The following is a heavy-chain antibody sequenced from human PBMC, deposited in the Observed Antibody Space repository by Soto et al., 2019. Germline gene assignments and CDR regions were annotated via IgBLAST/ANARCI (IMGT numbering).Heavy chain of an antibody. CDR1: GYSFTSYW. V-gene: IGHV5-10-1*01. CDR3: AMPYYYDSSGSYYYGMDV. D-gene: IGHD3-22*01. CDR2: IDPSDSYT. J-gene: IGHJ6*02. Sequence: PGESLKISCKGSGYSFTSYWISWVRQMPGKGLEWMGRIDPSDSYTNYSPSLQGHVTISADKSISTAYLQWSSLKAADTAMYYCAMPYYYDSSGSYYYGMDVWGQGTTVTVSS.